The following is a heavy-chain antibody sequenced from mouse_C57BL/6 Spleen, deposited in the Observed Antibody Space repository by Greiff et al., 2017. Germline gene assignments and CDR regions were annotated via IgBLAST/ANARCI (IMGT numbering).Heavy chain of an antibody. Sequence: EVQLQQSGPELVKPGASVKISCKASGYTFTDYYMNWVKQSHGKSLEWIGDINPNNGGTSYNQKFKGKATLTVDKSSSTAYMELRSLTSEDSAVYYCARRLYYYGSSYAMDYWGQGTSGTVSS. CDR1: GYTFTDYY. D-gene: IGHD1-1*01. V-gene: IGHV1-26*01. CDR3: ARRLYYYGSSYAMDY. J-gene: IGHJ4*01. CDR2: INPNNGGT.